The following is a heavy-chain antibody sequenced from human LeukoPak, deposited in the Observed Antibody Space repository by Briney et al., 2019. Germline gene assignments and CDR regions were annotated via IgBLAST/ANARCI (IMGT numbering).Heavy chain of an antibody. J-gene: IGHJ3*02. V-gene: IGHV5-10-1*01. CDR1: GYSFTSYW. CDR3: ARHGYYGSGSGPVDAFDI. CDR2: IDPSDSYT. Sequence: GASLKISCKGSGYSFTSYWISWVRQMPGKGLEWMGRIDPSDSYTNYSPSFQGHVTTSADKSISTAYLQWSSLKASDTAMYYCARHGYYGSGSGPVDAFDIWGQGTMVTVSS. D-gene: IGHD3-10*01.